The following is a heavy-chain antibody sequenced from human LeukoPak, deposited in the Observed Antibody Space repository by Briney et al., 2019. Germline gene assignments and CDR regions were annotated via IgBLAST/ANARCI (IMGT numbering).Heavy chain of an antibody. V-gene: IGHV3-11*04. J-gene: IGHJ6*03. CDR2: ISSSGSTI. CDR1: GFTFSDYY. Sequence: GGSLRLSCAASGFTFSDYYMSWIRQAPGKGLEWVSYISSSGSTIYYADSVKGRFTISRDNAKNSLYLQMNSLRAEDTAVYYCAKADGYKYYYYMDVWGKGTTVTISS. CDR3: AKADGYKYYYYMDV. D-gene: IGHD5-24*01.